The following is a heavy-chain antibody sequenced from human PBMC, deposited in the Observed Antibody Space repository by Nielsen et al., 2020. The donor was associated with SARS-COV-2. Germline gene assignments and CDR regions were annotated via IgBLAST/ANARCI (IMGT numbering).Heavy chain of an antibody. J-gene: IGHJ4*02. D-gene: IGHD2-2*02. CDR3: ARYCSSTSCHMGGFDY. Sequence: GESLKISCAASGFTFSDYYMSWIRQAPGKGLEWVSYISSSSSYTNYADSVKGRFTISRDNAKNSLYLQMNSLRAEDTAVYYCARYCSSTSCHMGGFDYWGQGTLVTVSS. CDR2: ISSSSSYT. CDR1: GFTFSDYY. V-gene: IGHV3-11*06.